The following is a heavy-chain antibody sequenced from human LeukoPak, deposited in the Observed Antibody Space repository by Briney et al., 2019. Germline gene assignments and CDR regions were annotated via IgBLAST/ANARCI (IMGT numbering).Heavy chain of an antibody. V-gene: IGHV3-21*01. CDR3: AREGFSSGYYGYY. Sequence: PGGSLRLSCAASGFSLRSYVMSWVRLAPGKGPQWVSGINTDGAWIYYADSVKGRFTISRDNAKNSLYLQMNSLRAEDTAVYYCAREGFSSGYYGYYWGQGTLVTVSS. J-gene: IGHJ4*02. CDR1: GFSLRSYV. D-gene: IGHD3-22*01. CDR2: INTDGAWI.